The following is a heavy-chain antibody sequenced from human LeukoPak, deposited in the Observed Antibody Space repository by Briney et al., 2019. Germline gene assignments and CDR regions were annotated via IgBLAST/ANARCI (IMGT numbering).Heavy chain of an antibody. CDR1: GFTFSNYW. CDR3: AKAPRGVDAFDI. Sequence: GGSLRLSCAASGFTFSNYWMHWVRQAPGKGLVWVSRINSDGINTSYADSVKGRFTISRDNAKNTLNLQMNSLRAEDTAVYYCAKAPRGVDAFDIWGQGTMVTVSS. V-gene: IGHV3-74*01. CDR2: INSDGINT. J-gene: IGHJ3*02.